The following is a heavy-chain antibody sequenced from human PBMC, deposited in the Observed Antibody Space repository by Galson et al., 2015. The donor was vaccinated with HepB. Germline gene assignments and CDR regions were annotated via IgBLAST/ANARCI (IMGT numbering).Heavy chain of an antibody. V-gene: IGHV3-33*01. CDR2: IWANGNKK. J-gene: IGHJ4*02. Sequence: SLRLSCAASGFTFSNYGLHWVRQAPGKGLEWVALIWANGNKKIYTDSVKGRFTISRDNSRNIVSLEMDNLGAGDAAIYYCAREMLIAAPAAFDYWGRGALVSVSS. CDR1: GFTFSNYG. CDR3: AREMLIAAPAAFDY. D-gene: IGHD2-8*01.